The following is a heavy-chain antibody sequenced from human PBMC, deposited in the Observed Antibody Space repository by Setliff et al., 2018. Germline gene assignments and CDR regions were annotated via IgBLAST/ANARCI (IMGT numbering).Heavy chain of an antibody. CDR3: AISTLSICSGGSCPNAFDV. J-gene: IGHJ3*01. CDR1: GYTLSNSI. D-gene: IGHD2-15*01. V-gene: IGHV1-18*01. Sequence: ASVKVSCKASGYTLSNSILSWGRQAPGQGLEWVGWISAYNGKTYSAQKFQDRVTLTTHTSTSAAYMDLRGLRSDDTAVYYCAISTLSICSGGSCPNAFDVWGQGTMVTVSS. CDR2: ISAYNGKT.